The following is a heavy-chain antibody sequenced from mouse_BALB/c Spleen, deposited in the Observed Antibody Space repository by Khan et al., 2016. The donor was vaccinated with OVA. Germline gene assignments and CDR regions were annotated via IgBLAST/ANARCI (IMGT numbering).Heavy chain of an antibody. CDR1: GFSITSYG. J-gene: IGHJ4*01. Sequence: QVQLKESGPGLVAPSQSLSITCTVSGFSITSYGVNWVRQPPGKGLEWLGVIWGDGSTNYHSVLRSRLSISKDNSKSQVFLKVNSLQSDDTATYXCAKWGRTYAMDYWGQGTSVTVSS. CDR3: AKWGRTYAMDY. V-gene: IGHV2-3*01. CDR2: IWGDGST.